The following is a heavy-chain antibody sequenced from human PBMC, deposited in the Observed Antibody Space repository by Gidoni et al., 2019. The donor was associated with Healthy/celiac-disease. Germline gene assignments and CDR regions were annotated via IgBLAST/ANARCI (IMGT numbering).Heavy chain of an antibody. Sequence: QVQLQQWGAGLLKPSETLSLTCAVYGGSFSGYYRSWIRQPPGKGLEWIGEINHSGSTNYNPSLKSRVTISVDTSKNQFSLKLSSVTAADTAVYYCARMGLWSAVVVITTSRLHYFDYWGQGTLVTVSS. V-gene: IGHV4-34*01. J-gene: IGHJ4*02. CDR1: GGSFSGYY. CDR3: ARMGLWSAVVVITTSRLHYFDY. CDR2: INHSGST. D-gene: IGHD3-22*01.